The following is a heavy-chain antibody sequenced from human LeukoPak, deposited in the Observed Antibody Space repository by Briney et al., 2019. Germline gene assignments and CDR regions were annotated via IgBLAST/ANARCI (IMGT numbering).Heavy chain of an antibody. J-gene: IGHJ4*02. V-gene: IGHV3-30*02. CDR1: GFTFNSYD. CDR3: VKDHGVPAAFVPGY. CDR2: IRFDGSNK. Sequence: QSGGSLRLSCAASGFTFNSYDMHWVRQTPGKGLEWVSFIRFDGSNKYYGDSVKGRFTISRDNSKDTLDLQMNSLRADDTAVYYCVKDHGVPAAFVPGYWGQGTLVTVSS. D-gene: IGHD2-2*01.